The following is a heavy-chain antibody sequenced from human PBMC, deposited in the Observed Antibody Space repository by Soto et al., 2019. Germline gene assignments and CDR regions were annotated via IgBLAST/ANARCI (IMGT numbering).Heavy chain of an antibody. Sequence: ASVKVSCKASGYTFSGYYMHWVRQAPGQGLEWMGWISAYNGNTNYAQNFQGRVTMTTDTSTSTAYMELRSLRSDDTAVYYCARDAAIGMNDYWGQGTLVTVSS. V-gene: IGHV1-18*04. CDR2: ISAYNGNT. CDR1: GYTFSGYY. D-gene: IGHD1-20*01. J-gene: IGHJ4*02. CDR3: ARDAAIGMNDY.